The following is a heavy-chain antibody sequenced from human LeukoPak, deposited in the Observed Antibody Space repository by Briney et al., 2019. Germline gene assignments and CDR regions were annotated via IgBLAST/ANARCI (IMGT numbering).Heavy chain of an antibody. V-gene: IGHV4-34*01. Sequence: SETLSLTCAVYGGSFSGYYWSWIRQPPGKGLEWIGEINHSGSTNYNPSLKSRVTITVDTSKNQFSLKLSSVTAADTAVYYCARGLPLDYWGQGTLVTVSS. CDR1: GGSFSGYY. J-gene: IGHJ4*02. D-gene: IGHD5/OR15-5a*01. CDR3: ARGLPLDY. CDR2: INHSGST.